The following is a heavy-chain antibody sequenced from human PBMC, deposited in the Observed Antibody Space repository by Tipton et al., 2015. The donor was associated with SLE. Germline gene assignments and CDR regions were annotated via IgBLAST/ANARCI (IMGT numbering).Heavy chain of an antibody. Sequence: TLSLTCTVSGGSISSGSYYWSWFRQPAGKGLERIGHIYTSGRTNYNPSLKSRVTISVDTSKNQFSLRLSSVTAADTAVYYCARGPGGTSGQLDYWGQGTLVTVSS. D-gene: IGHD2-8*01. CDR2: IYTSGRT. V-gene: IGHV4-61*09. CDR1: GGSISSGSYY. CDR3: ARGPGGTSGQLDY. J-gene: IGHJ4*02.